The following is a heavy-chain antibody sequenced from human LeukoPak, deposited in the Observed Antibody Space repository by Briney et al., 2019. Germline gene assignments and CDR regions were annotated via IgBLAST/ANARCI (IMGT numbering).Heavy chain of an antibody. D-gene: IGHD3-10*01. Sequence: GASVKVSCKASGYTFTSYGVSWVRQAPGQGLEWMGWISAYNGNTNYAQKLQGRVTMTTDTSTSTAYMELRSLRSDDTAVYYCARDPAAVTMVRGADDAFDIWGQGAMVTVSS. J-gene: IGHJ3*02. V-gene: IGHV1-18*01. CDR2: ISAYNGNT. CDR1: GYTFTSYG. CDR3: ARDPAAVTMVRGADDAFDI.